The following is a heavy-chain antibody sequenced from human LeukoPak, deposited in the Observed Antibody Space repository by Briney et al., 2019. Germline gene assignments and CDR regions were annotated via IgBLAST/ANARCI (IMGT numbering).Heavy chain of an antibody. CDR1: GFTFSSYA. D-gene: IGHD2-15*01. J-gene: IGHJ1*01. V-gene: IGHV3-23*01. CDR3: AKDGFSGGSCYPEYFQH. CDR2: ISGSGGST. Sequence: GGSLRLSCAASGFTFSSYAMSWVRQAPGKGLEWVSAISGSGGSTYYADSEKGRFTISRDNSKNTLYLQMNSLRAEDTAVYYCAKDGFSGGSCYPEYFQHWGQGTLVTVSS.